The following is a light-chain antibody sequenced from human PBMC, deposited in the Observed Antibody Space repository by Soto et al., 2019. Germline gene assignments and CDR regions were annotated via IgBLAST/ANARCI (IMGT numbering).Light chain of an antibody. CDR2: AAS. V-gene: IGKV1-6*01. CDR3: LQDYNYPRT. CDR1: EGIRNY. J-gene: IGKJ4*01. Sequence: AIQMTQSPSSLSASVGDRVTITCRASEGIRNYLGWYQQRPGKAPKLLIYAASSLQSGVPSRFSGSGSGTDFTLTISSPQPEDFATYYCLQDYNYPRTFGGGTKVDIK.